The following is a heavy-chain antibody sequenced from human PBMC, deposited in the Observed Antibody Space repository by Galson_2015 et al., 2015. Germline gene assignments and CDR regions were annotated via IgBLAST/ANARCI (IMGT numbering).Heavy chain of an antibody. CDR3: AKGSPTIRSANYFDD. D-gene: IGHD5-12*01. CDR1: GFTFSTYG. J-gene: IGHJ4*02. Sequence: ALRLSCAASGFTFSTYGMHWVRQAPGKGLEWVAGVSYDGSSKYYAESVKGRFTISRDNSRITLYLQMNSLRAEDSAIFYCAKGSPTIRSANYFDDWGQGTLVTVST. CDR2: VSYDGSSK. V-gene: IGHV3-30*18.